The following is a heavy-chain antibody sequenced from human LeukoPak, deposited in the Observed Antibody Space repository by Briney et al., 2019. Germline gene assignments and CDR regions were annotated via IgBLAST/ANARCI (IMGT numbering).Heavy chain of an antibody. D-gene: IGHD6-13*01. CDR1: GGSISSYY. Sequence: SETLSLTCAVSGGSISSYYWSWIRQPPGNGLEWIANIYYGGSTNYNPSLKSRVTISADTSKNQFSLKLNSVTAADTAVYYCARQSGSWSPPDYWGQGTLVTVSS. CDR3: ARQSGSWSPPDY. V-gene: IGHV4-59*08. J-gene: IGHJ4*02. CDR2: IYYGGST.